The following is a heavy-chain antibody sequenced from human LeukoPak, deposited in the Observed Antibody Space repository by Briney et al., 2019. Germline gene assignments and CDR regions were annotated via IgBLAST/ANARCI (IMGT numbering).Heavy chain of an antibody. V-gene: IGHV3-53*01. CDR3: ARDGSSFDI. CDR2: IYSGGLT. J-gene: IGHJ3*02. Sequence: GGSLRLSCAASTFSVSSNYMSWVRQAPGKGLEWVSVIYSGGLTYYADSVKGRFTISRDNSKNTVYLQMNSLRAEDTAVYYCARDGSSFDIWGQGTMVTVSS. D-gene: IGHD3-10*01. CDR1: TFSVSSNY.